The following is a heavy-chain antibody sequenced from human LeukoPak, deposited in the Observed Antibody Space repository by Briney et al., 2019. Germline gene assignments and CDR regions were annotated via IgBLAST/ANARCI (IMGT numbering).Heavy chain of an antibody. CDR1: GFTFSSHW. Sequence: GGSLRLSCAASGFTFSSHWMHWVRQAPGKGLVWVTRISSDGSSTRYADSVKGRFTISRDNAKNTLYLQMSSLRAEDTAMYYCARISLSGWVNDHWGQGTLVTVPS. CDR2: ISSDGSST. D-gene: IGHD6-19*01. CDR3: ARISLSGWVNDH. J-gene: IGHJ4*02. V-gene: IGHV3-74*01.